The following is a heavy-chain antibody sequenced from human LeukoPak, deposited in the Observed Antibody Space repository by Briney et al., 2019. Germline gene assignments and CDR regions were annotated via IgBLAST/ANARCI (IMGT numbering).Heavy chain of an antibody. CDR2: INHSGST. CDR3: ARGGYCSSTSCSYYYYYYMDV. J-gene: IGHJ6*03. V-gene: IGHV4-34*01. D-gene: IGHD2-2*01. Sequence: SETLFLTCAVYGGSFSGYYWSWIRQPPGKGLKWIGEINHSGSTNYNPSLKSRVTISVDTSKNQFSLKLSSVTAADTAVYYCARGGYCSSTSCSYYYYYYMDVWGKGTTVTVSS. CDR1: GGSFSGYY.